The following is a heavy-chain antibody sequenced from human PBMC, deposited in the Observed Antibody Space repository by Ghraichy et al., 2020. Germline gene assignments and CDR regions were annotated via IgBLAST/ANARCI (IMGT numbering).Heavy chain of an antibody. Sequence: SETLSLTCTVSGGSISSYYWSWIRQPPGKGLEWIGYIYYSGSTNYNPSLKSRVTISVDTSKNQFSLQLSSVTAADTAVYYCARVKSNSGWYPYYGMDVWGQGTTVTVSS. D-gene: IGHD6-19*01. J-gene: IGHJ6*02. V-gene: IGHV4-59*08. CDR2: IYYSGST. CDR3: ARVKSNSGWYPYYGMDV. CDR1: GGSISSYY.